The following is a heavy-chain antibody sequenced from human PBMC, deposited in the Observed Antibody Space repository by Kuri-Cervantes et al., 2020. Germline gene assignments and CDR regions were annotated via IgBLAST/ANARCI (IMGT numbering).Heavy chain of an antibody. CDR2: ISGSGSTT. D-gene: IGHD3-10*01. Sequence: GESLKISCAASGFTFRSYAMSWVRQAPGRGLEWGSAISGSGSTTHYADSVKGRFTVSRDNSKNTLYLQMNSLRAEDTAVYYCARDNFFPYGSSAISYFDYWGQGTLVTVSS. J-gene: IGHJ4*02. CDR3: ARDNFFPYGSSAISYFDY. CDR1: GFTFRSYA. V-gene: IGHV3-23*01.